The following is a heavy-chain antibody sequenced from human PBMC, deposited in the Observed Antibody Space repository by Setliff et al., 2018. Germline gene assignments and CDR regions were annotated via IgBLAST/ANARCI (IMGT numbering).Heavy chain of an antibody. CDR3: ARQARGYYYDSSGYYRASPGYYYMDV. CDR2: IYPGDSDT. Sequence: PGESLKISCKDSGYSFTSYWIGWVRQMPGKGLEWKGIIYPGDSDTRYSPSFQGQVTISADKSISTAYLQWSSLKASDTAMYYCARQARGYYYDSSGYYRASPGYYYMDVWGKGTTVTVSS. V-gene: IGHV5-51*01. D-gene: IGHD3-22*01. CDR1: GYSFTSYW. J-gene: IGHJ6*03.